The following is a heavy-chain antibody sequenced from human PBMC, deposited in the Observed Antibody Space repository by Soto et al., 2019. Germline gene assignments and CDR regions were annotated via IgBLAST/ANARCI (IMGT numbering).Heavy chain of an antibody. Sequence: SETLSLTCTVSGGSISSYYLSWIRQPPGKGLEWIGYIYYSGSTNYNPSLKSRVTISVDTSKNQFSLKLSSVTAADTAVYYCAREHNRGGAFDIWGQGTMVTVSS. CDR2: IYYSGST. CDR3: AREHNRGGAFDI. V-gene: IGHV4-59*01. J-gene: IGHJ3*02. CDR1: GGSISSYY. D-gene: IGHD3-10*01.